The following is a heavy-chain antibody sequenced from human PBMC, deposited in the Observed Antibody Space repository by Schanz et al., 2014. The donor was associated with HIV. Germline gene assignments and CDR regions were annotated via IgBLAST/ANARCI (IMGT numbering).Heavy chain of an antibody. Sequence: DVQLVESGGGLVKRGGSLRLSCAASGFTFNNYGVNWVRQAPGKGLEWISSISSNTNYINYADSVKGRFTISRDNAKKSLYLQMNSLRTEDTAVYYCARDRISTVGAPHFDLWGQGTLVTVSS. D-gene: IGHD1-26*01. J-gene: IGHJ4*02. CDR3: ARDRISTVGAPHFDL. V-gene: IGHV3-21*01. CDR2: ISSNTNYI. CDR1: GFTFNNYG.